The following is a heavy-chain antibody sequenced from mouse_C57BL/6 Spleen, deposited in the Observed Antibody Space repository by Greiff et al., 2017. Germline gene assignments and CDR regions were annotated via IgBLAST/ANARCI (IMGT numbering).Heavy chain of an antibody. V-gene: IGHV1-54*01. J-gene: IGHJ2*01. CDR2: INPGSGGT. CDR3: GRSRGLPLVWDY. D-gene: IGHD2-2*01. CDR1: GYAFTNYL. Sequence: QVQLQQSGAELVRPGTSVKVSCKASGYAFTNYLIEWVKQRPGQGLEWIGVINPGSGGTNYNEKFKGKATLTADKSSSTAYMQLSSLTSEDSAVYFCGRSRGLPLVWDYWGQGTTLTVSS.